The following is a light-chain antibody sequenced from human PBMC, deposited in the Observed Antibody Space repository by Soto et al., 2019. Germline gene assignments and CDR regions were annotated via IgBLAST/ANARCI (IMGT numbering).Light chain of an antibody. V-gene: IGLV2-8*01. Sequence: QSALTQPPSASGSPGQSVTISCTGTSSDVGGYNYVSWYQQHPGKAPKLMIYEVSKRPSGVPDRFSGSKSGNTASLTVSGLQAEDEADYYCTSYARSNNFFYVFGTGTKVTVL. CDR1: SSDVGGYNY. CDR2: EVS. CDR3: TSYARSNNFFYV. J-gene: IGLJ1*01.